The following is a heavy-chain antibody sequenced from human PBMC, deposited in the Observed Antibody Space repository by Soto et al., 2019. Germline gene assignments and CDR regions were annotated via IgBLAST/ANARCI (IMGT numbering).Heavy chain of an antibody. CDR2: IWYDGSNK. Sequence: QVQLVESGGGVVQPGRSLRLSCAASGFTFSSYGMHWVRQAPGKGLEWVAVIWYDGSNKYYADSVKGRFTISRDNSKNTLYLQMNSLRAEDTAVYYCARNMVRGVPDAFDIWGQGTMVTVSS. J-gene: IGHJ3*02. CDR3: ARNMVRGVPDAFDI. D-gene: IGHD3-10*01. CDR1: GFTFSSYG. V-gene: IGHV3-33*01.